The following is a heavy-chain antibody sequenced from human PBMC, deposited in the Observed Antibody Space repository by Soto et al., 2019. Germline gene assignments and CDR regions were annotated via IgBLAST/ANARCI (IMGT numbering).Heavy chain of an antibody. V-gene: IGHV3-48*01. J-gene: IGHJ5*02. Sequence: EVQLVESGGGLVQPGGSLRLSCAASGFTFSSYSMNWVRQAPGQGLVWVSYISSSSSTIYYADSVKGRFTISRDTAKNSLYLQMTSLRAEDTAVYYCAREGRPLNWFDPWGQGTLVTVSS. CDR3: AREGRPLNWFDP. CDR1: GFTFSSYS. CDR2: ISSSSSTI.